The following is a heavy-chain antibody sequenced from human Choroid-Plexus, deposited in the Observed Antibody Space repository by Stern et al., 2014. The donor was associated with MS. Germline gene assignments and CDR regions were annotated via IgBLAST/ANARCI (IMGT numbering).Heavy chain of an antibody. V-gene: IGHV3-30*18. D-gene: IGHD2/OR15-2a*01. Sequence: VHLVESGGGVVQPGRPLRLSCVASGFTFGSCAMHCVRQAPGKGLEWVAGVSYDGSNKYYADSVKGRFTISRDNSQNTLYMQMSSLRPEDTAVYYCAKDRHYLTYFFDHWGQGSLVTVSS. CDR2: VSYDGSNK. CDR3: AKDRHYLTYFFDH. J-gene: IGHJ5*02. CDR1: GFTFGSCA.